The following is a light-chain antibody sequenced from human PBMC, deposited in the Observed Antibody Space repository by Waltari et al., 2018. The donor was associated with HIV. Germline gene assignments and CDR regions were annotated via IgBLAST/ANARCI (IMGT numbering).Light chain of an antibody. Sequence: IQMTQSPSSVSASIGDRVTITCRASLALNNWLAWYQQRPGKAPNLLIYGASTLRSGVPSRFGGSGAGTEYTLTISNLQPEDFGTYCCQQGNGFPYTFGQGTKLEMK. CDR3: QQGNGFPYT. CDR2: GAS. CDR1: LALNNW. V-gene: IGKV1-12*01. J-gene: IGKJ2*01.